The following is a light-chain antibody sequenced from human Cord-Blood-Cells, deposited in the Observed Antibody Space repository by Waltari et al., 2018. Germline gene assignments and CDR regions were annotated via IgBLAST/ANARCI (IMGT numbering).Light chain of an antibody. V-gene: IGLV3-1*01. CDR1: KLGDKY. CDR2: QDS. Sequence: SYELTQPPSVSVSPGQTASITCSGDKLGDKYACWYQQKPDQSPVLVIYQDSKRPSGIPEGFSGSNSGNTATLTISGTQAMDEADYYCQAWDSSTAVFGGGTKLTVL. J-gene: IGLJ3*02. CDR3: QAWDSSTAV.